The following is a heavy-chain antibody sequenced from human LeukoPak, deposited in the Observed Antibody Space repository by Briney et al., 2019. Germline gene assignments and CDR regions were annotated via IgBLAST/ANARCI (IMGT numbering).Heavy chain of an antibody. Sequence: GGSLRLSCAASGFTFSSYSMNWVRQAAGEGLEWVSSISSSSSYIYYADSGKGRFTISRDNAKNSLYLQMNSLRAEDTAVYYCARATGYYFDYWGQGTLVTVSS. J-gene: IGHJ4*02. CDR2: ISSSSSYI. CDR1: GFTFSSYS. D-gene: IGHD4-17*01. V-gene: IGHV3-21*01. CDR3: ARATGYYFDY.